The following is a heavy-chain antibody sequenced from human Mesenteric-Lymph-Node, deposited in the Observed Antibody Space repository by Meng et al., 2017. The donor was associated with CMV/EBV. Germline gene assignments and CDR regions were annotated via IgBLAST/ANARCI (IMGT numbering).Heavy chain of an antibody. CDR2: ITGGVGFT. J-gene: IGHJ4*02. V-gene: IGHV3-23*01. CDR3: AKRRFESSGYFES. CDR1: GIPFSSSS. Sequence: SGIPFSSSSIAWVRQAPGKVLQCVSAITGGVGFTFYTDYADSVTCRFTISRDNSKDTLYLQMNSLRAEDTAVYFCAKRRFESSGYFESWGRGTLVTVSS. D-gene: IGHD3-22*01.